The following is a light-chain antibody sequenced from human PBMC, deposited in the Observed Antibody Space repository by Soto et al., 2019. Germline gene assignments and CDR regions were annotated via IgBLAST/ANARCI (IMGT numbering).Light chain of an antibody. CDR2: EDN. CDR1: GGSLADRY. CDR3: QSYDSSNHVV. J-gene: IGLJ2*01. V-gene: IGLV6-57*02. Sequence: NFMLTQPHSVSKSPGKTVTIPCTGSGGSLADRYLQWYQQRPGSAPTAVISEDNQRPSGVPDRFSGSIDSSSNTASLSISGLKTEDEADYYCQSYDSSNHVVFGGGTKLTVL.